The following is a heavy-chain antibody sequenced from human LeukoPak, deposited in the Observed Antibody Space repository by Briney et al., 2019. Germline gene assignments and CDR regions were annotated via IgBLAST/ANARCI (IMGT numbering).Heavy chain of an antibody. CDR1: GFTFSSYA. Sequence: GGSLRLSCAASGFTFSSYAMSWVRQAPGKGLEWVSAISGSGGSTYYADSVEGRFTISRDNSKNTLYLQMNSLRAEDTAVYYCAKDRYWGYYYMDVWGKGTTVTVSS. D-gene: IGHD2-8*02. V-gene: IGHV3-23*01. CDR2: ISGSGGST. CDR3: AKDRYWGYYYMDV. J-gene: IGHJ6*03.